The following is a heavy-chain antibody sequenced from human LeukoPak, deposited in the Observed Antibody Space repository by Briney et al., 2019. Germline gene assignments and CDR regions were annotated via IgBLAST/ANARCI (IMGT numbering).Heavy chain of an antibody. CDR3: AKTSDQLLYSKFDF. D-gene: IGHD2-15*01. V-gene: IGHV3-30*02. Sequence: PGESLRLSCASSGVTFSIYGMHWVRQAPGKGLEWVAFIQNDGSITFYADSVQGRFSISRDNFKNTLFLQINSLRADDTAVYYCAKTSDQLLYSKFDFWGQGTLVTVSS. J-gene: IGHJ4*02. CDR2: IQNDGSIT. CDR1: GVTFSIYG.